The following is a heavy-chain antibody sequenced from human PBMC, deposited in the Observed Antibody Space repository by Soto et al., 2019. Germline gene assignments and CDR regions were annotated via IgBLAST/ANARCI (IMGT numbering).Heavy chain of an antibody. CDR3: ARGDPAFIAAAGTGWFDP. J-gene: IGHJ5*02. V-gene: IGHV4-30-4*01. CDR1: GGSISSGDYY. D-gene: IGHD6-13*01. CDR2: IYYSGST. Sequence: QVQLQESGPGLVKPSQTLSLTCTVSGGSISSGDYYWSWIRQPPGKGLEWIGYIYYSGSTYYNPSLKSRVTISVDPSKIQFSLKLGSVPAAATAVYYCARGDPAFIAAAGTGWFDPWGQGTLLTVSS.